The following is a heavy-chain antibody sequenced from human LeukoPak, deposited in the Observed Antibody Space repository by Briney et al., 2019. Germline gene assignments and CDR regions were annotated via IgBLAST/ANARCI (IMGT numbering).Heavy chain of an antibody. D-gene: IGHD2-2*01. CDR2: IYYSGST. CDR1: GGSISPLY. V-gene: IGHV4-59*04. CDR3: AKALPAAKTLTYYGMDV. J-gene: IGHJ6*02. Sequence: PSETLSLTCTVSGGSISPLYWGWIRQPPGKGLEFIGYIYYSGSTNFNPSLKSRVTLSVDTSKNQFSLQLNSVTPEDTAVYYCAKALPAAKTLTYYGMDVWGQGTTVTVSS.